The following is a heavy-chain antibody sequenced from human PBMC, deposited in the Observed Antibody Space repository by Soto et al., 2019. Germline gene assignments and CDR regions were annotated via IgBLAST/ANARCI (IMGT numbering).Heavy chain of an antibody. V-gene: IGHV3-23*01. J-gene: IGHJ3*02. CDR3: AKYLTYYDFWSGYYDAFDI. CDR2: ISGSGGST. Sequence: EVQLLESGGGLVQPGGSLRLSCAASGFTFSSYAMSWVRQAPGKGLEWVSAISGSGGSTYYADSVKGRFTISRDNSKNSLYLQMNSLNAEDTAVYYCAKYLTYYDFWSGYYDAFDIWGQGRMVTVSS. D-gene: IGHD3-3*01. CDR1: GFTFSSYA.